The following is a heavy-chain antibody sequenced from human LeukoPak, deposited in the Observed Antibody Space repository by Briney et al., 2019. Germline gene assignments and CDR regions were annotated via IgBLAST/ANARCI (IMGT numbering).Heavy chain of an antibody. Sequence: GGSLRLSCAASGFTFSSYAMSWVRQAPGKGLEWVSGISSIGGSTFYADSVKGRFTISRDNAKNTLYLQMNSLRAEDTAVYYCARDLPLLYAFDIWGQGTMVTVSS. J-gene: IGHJ3*02. CDR3: ARDLPLLYAFDI. CDR2: ISSIGGST. CDR1: GFTFSSYA. V-gene: IGHV3-23*01. D-gene: IGHD2-15*01.